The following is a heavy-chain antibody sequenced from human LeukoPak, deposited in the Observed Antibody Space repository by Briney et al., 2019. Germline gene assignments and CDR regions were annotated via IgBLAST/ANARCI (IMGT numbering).Heavy chain of an antibody. CDR1: GGSISSYY. Sequence: PSETLSLTCTVSGGSISSYYWSWIRQPPGKGLEWIGYIYYSGGTNYNSSLKSRVTISVDTSKNQFSLKLSSVTAADTAVYYCARLTGGEVDYWGQGTLVTVSS. J-gene: IGHJ4*02. CDR2: IYYSGGT. CDR3: ARLTGGEVDY. V-gene: IGHV4-59*08. D-gene: IGHD7-27*01.